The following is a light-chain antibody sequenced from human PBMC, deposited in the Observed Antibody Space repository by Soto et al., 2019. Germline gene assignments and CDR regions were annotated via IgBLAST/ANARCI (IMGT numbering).Light chain of an antibody. CDR2: AVS. Sequence: EIVMTQSPATLGVSPGETATLSCKASQSLSGNLAWYQQKPGQAPRLLIYAVSDRATGTPDRFTGSGSGTDFTLTITTLEPEDFAVYYCQQYGSSPRTFGLGTKVDIK. J-gene: IGKJ1*01. V-gene: IGKV3-20*01. CDR3: QQYGSSPRT. CDR1: QSLSGN.